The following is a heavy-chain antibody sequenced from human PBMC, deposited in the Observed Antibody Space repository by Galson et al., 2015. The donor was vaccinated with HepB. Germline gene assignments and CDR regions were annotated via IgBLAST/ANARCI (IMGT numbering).Heavy chain of an antibody. CDR2: TNTIGTSI. D-gene: IGHD3-16*01. J-gene: IGHJ4*02. Sequence: SLRLSCAASGFTFSSYSMNWVRQAPGKGLEWVSYTNTIGTSIYYADSVKGRFTISRDNAKNSVFLQMNSLRVEDTAVYYCARGLMRLDDSWGQGTLVTVTS. CDR1: GFTFSSYS. CDR3: ARGLMRLDDS. V-gene: IGHV3-48*01.